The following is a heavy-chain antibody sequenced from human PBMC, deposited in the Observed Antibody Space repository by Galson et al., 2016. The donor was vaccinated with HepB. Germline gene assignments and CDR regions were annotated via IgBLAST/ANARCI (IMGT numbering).Heavy chain of an antibody. V-gene: IGHV1-2*02. J-gene: IGHJ5*02. CDR3: AREPEGLLWFGAANPTGWFDP. D-gene: IGHD3-10*01. Sequence: SVKVSCKASGYTFTGYYMHWVRQAPGQGLEWMGWINPNSGGTNYAQKFQGRVTMTRDTSISTAYMELSRLRSDDTAVYYCAREPEGLLWFGAANPTGWFDPWGQGTLVTVSS. CDR1: GYTFTGYY. CDR2: INPNSGGT.